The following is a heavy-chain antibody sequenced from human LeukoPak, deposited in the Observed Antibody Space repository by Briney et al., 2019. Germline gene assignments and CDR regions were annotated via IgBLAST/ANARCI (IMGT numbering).Heavy chain of an antibody. D-gene: IGHD3-22*01. J-gene: IGHJ4*02. V-gene: IGHV4-34*01. Sequence: SETLSLTYAVYGGSFSGYYWSWIRQPPGKGLEWIGEINHSGSTNYNPSLKSRVTISVDTSKNQFSLKLSSVTAAGTAVYYCARGAYYYDSSGYYYAYYFDYWGQGTLVTVSS. CDR3: ARGAYYYDSSGYYYAYYFDY. CDR2: INHSGST. CDR1: GGSFSGYY.